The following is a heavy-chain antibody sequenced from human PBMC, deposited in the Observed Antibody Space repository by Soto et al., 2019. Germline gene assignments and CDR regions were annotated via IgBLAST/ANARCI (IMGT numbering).Heavy chain of an antibody. CDR2: ISSSSSYI. CDR3: ARDHEYYDILTGYFDY. CDR1: GFTFSSYS. V-gene: IGHV3-21*01. J-gene: IGHJ4*02. D-gene: IGHD3-9*01. Sequence: GGSLRLSCAASGFTFSSYSMNWVRQAPGKGLEWVSSISSSSSYIYYADSVKGRFTISRDNAKNSLYLQMNSLRAEDTAVYYCARDHEYYDILTGYFDYWGQGTLVTVSS.